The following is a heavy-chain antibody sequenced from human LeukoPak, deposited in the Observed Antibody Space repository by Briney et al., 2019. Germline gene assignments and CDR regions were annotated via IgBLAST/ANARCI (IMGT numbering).Heavy chain of an antibody. CDR3: ARGHYGLDY. J-gene: IGHJ4*02. D-gene: IGHD3-16*01. CDR2: ISSSGTTI. CDR1: GFTFSTYD. Sequence: GGSLRLSCAASGFTFSTYDINWVRQAPGKGLEWVSYISSSGTTIHFADSVRGRFTISRDNAKKSLFLQMNSLRAEDSAIYYCARGHYGLDYWGQGALVTVSS. V-gene: IGHV3-48*03.